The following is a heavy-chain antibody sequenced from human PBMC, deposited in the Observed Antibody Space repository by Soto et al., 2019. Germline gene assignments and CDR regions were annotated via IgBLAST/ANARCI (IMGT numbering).Heavy chain of an antibody. D-gene: IGHD6-19*01. CDR3: ARDPSQWLPIRWYYYYGMDV. V-gene: IGHV1-18*01. Sequence: QVQLVQSGAEVKKPGASVKVSCKASGYTFTSYGISWVRQAPGQGLEWMGWISAYNGNTNYAQKLQGRVTMTTDTSTSTACMELRSLRSYDTAVYYCARDPSQWLPIRWYYYYGMDVWGQGTTVTVSS. J-gene: IGHJ6*02. CDR2: ISAYNGNT. CDR1: GYTFTSYG.